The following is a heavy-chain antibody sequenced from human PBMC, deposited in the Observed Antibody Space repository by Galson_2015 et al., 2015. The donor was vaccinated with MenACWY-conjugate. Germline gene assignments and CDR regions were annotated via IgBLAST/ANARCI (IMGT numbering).Heavy chain of an antibody. J-gene: IGHJ2*01. Sequence: SLRLSCAASGFTFSSYGMNWVRQAPGKGLEWVASISSGNRYIYYAGSVRGRFTISRDDTKNSLYLQMNNLRVEDAAVYYCARQDALGRGFDLWGRGTLGTVSS. D-gene: IGHD3-16*01. CDR1: GFTFSSYG. V-gene: IGHV3-21*01. CDR3: ARQDALGRGFDL. CDR2: ISSGNRYI.